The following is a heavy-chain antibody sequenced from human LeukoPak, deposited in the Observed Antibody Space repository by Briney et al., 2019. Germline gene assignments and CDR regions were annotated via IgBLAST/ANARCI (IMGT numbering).Heavy chain of an antibody. CDR2: ITPVLDTG. D-gene: IGHD1-1*01. V-gene: IGHV1-69*06. Sequence: ASVKVSCKAPGGSLRRYVFAWVRQAPGQGLEWMGGITPVLDTGSYAQGFQGRVTITADRSTSTAYMELRSLRPEDTALYYCAARDNGNDLLSYHGMDVWGNGTTVTVSS. CDR3: AARDNGNDLLSYHGMDV. J-gene: IGHJ6*04. CDR1: GGSLRRYV.